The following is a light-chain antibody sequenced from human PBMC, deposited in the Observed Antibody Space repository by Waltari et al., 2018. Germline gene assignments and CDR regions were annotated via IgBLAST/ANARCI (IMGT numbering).Light chain of an antibody. J-gene: IGLJ2*01. CDR1: NIRDKT. CDR3: QVWDDTRDQPV. CDR2: DST. V-gene: IGLV3-21*03. Sequence: SYVLTQPPSVSVAPGKTARISCAGQNIRDKTVYCYQQKQGQAPVVVIYDSTVRPSGIPDRFSGSDPATLTIARVEAGDEADYYCQVWDDTRDQPVFGGGTRLTVL.